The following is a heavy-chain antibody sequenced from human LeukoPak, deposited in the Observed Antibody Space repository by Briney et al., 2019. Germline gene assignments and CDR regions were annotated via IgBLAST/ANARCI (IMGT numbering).Heavy chain of an antibody. J-gene: IGHJ4*02. V-gene: IGHV4-34*01. Sequence: SETLSLTCAVYGGSFSGYYWSWIRQPPGKGLEWIGEINHSGGTNYNPSLKSRVTISVDTSKNQFSLKLSSVTAADTAVYYCARRIAAAGTDLLFDYWGQGTLVTVSS. CDR3: ARRIAAAGTDLLFDY. CDR1: GGSFSGYY. CDR2: INHSGGT. D-gene: IGHD6-13*01.